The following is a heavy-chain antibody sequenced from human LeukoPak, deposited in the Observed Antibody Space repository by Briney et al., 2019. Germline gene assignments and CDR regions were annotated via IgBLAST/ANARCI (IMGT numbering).Heavy chain of an antibody. Sequence: SETLSLTCTVSGGSLSSYYWSWIRQPPGKGLEWIGYIYYSGRTNYNPSLKSRVTISVDTSKNQFSLKLSSVTAADTAVYYCASAHYELDAFDIWGQGTMVTVSS. CDR3: ASAHYELDAFDI. V-gene: IGHV4-59*08. J-gene: IGHJ3*02. D-gene: IGHD3-16*01. CDR2: IYYSGRT. CDR1: GGSLSSYY.